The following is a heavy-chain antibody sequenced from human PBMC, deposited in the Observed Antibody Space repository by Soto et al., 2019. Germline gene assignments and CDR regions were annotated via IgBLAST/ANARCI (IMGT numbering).Heavy chain of an antibody. V-gene: IGHV1-69*12. CDR1: GGSFSSNA. CDR3: ARDRVMRGNSYYYGMDV. J-gene: IGHJ6*02. CDR2: VIHILGTT. Sequence: QVQLVQSGAEVKKPSSSVKVSCKASGGSFSSNAISWVRQAPGQGLEWMGVVIHILGTTTYAQKFQGRGTITADESTTTAYMALSSLRSEDTAVYFCARDRVMRGNSYYYGMDVWGQGTTVTVSS. D-gene: IGHD4-4*01.